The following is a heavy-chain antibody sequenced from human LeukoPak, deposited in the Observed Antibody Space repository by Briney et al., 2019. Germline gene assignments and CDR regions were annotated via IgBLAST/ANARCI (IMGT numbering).Heavy chain of an antibody. V-gene: IGHV1-18*01. D-gene: IGHD6-19*01. CDR2: ISAYNGNT. J-gene: IGHJ3*02. Sequence: GASVKVSCKASGYNLNSYGISWVRQAPGRGLEWMGWISAYNGNTNYAQKLQGRVTMTTDTSTSTAYMVLRSLRSDDTAVYYCARVSSGWFLDAFDIWGQGTMVTVSS. CDR3: ARVSSGWFLDAFDI. CDR1: GYNLNSYG.